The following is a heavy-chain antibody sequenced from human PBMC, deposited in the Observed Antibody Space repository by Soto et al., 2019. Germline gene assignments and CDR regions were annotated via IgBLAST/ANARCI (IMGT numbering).Heavy chain of an antibody. V-gene: IGHV4-39*01. CDR3: ASQLESTTYFDY. J-gene: IGHJ4*02. CDR2: ISHTGSP. Sequence: PSETLSLTCTVSGGSISSGGYYWSWMRQHPGKGLEWIGNISHTGSPHYNPSLKSRVTISVDTSKNQFSLRLPSVTAADTAVSYCASQLESTTYFDYWGRGTLVTVSS. D-gene: IGHD1-1*01. CDR1: GGSISSGGYY.